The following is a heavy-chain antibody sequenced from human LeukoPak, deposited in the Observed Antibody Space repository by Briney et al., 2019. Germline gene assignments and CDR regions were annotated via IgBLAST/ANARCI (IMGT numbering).Heavy chain of an antibody. CDR2: IYTSGTT. V-gene: IGHV4-59*10. CDR1: GGSFSGYY. CDR3: ARMFEY. Sequence: SETLSLTCAVYGGSFSGYYWTWIRQPAGKGLEWIGHIYTSGTTNYNPSLKSRVTILLDTSKNQFSLNLNSVTAADTAIYYCARMFEYWGQGTLVTVSS. J-gene: IGHJ4*02.